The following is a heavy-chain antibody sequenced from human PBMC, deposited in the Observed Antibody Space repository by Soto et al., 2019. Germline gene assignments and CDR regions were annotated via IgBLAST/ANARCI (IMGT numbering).Heavy chain of an antibody. D-gene: IGHD2-15*01. CDR1: GFTFSSYA. V-gene: IGHV3-23*01. Sequence: EVQLLESGGGLVQPGGSLRLSCAASGFTFSSYAMSWVRQAPGKGLEWVSAISGSGGSTYYADSVKGRFTISRDNSKNTLYLQMNSLRAEDTAVYYCAKAARGDCSGGSCYTLYYFDYRGQGTLVTVSS. CDR3: AKAARGDCSGGSCYTLYYFDY. J-gene: IGHJ4*02. CDR2: ISGSGGST.